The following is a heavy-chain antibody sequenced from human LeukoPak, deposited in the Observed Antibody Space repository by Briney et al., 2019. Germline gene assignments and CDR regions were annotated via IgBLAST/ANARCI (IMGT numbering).Heavy chain of an antibody. J-gene: IGHJ4*02. D-gene: IGHD5-24*01. CDR3: APEGDGYILFDY. Sequence: GGSLRLSCAAPGFTFSTYGMHWVRQAPGKGLEWVAVTSYDGSNKYYADSVKGRFTISRDNSKNTLYLQINSLRVEDTAVYYCAPEGDGYILFDYWGQGTLVTVSS. CDR1: GFTFSTYG. V-gene: IGHV3-30*03. CDR2: TSYDGSNK.